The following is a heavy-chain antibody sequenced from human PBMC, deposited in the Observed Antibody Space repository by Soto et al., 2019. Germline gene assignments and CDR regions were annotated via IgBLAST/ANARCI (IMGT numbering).Heavy chain of an antibody. CDR3: ARRYGSCFDY. CDR1: GGSISSYY. D-gene: IGHD5-18*01. CDR2: IYYSGST. Sequence: SETLSLTCTVSGGSISSYYWSWIRQPPGKGLEWIVNIYYSGSTNYNPSLKSRVTISVDTSKNQFSLKPSSVTAADTPVYYCARRYGSCFDYWGQGTLVTVSS. V-gene: IGHV4-59*08. J-gene: IGHJ4*02.